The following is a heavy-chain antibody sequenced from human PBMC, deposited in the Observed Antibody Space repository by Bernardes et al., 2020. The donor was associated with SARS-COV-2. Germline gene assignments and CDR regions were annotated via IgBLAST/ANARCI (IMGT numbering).Heavy chain of an antibody. Sequence: GGSLRLSCEASGITFSSYGMHWVRQAPGKGLEWLAVIWYDGSKKYYADSVKGRFTISRDNSKNMLNREMNSLGGEDTAVYFCAREQRLNSCSWPTFDFWGQGTLVSVSS. V-gene: IGHV3-33*01. CDR2: IWYDGSKK. J-gene: IGHJ4*02. CDR1: GITFSSYG. D-gene: IGHD6-13*01. CDR3: AREQRLNSCSWPTFDF.